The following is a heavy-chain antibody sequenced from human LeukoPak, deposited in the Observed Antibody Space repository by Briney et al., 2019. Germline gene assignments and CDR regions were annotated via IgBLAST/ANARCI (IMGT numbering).Heavy chain of an antibody. J-gene: IGHJ4*02. D-gene: IGHD1-20*01. CDR1: GYSISSGYY. CDR2: IYHSGST. V-gene: IGHV4-38-2*02. CDR3: ARGILNWNDVPIGY. Sequence: SETLSLTCTVSGYSISSGYYWGWIRQPPGKGLEWIGSIYHSGSTYYNPSLKSRVTISVDTSKNQFSLKLSSVTAADTAVYYCARGILNWNDVPIGYWGQGTLVTVSS.